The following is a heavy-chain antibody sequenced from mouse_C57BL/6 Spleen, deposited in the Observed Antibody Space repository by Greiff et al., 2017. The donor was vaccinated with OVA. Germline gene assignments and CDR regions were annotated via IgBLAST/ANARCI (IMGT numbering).Heavy chain of an antibody. V-gene: IGHV1-22*01. D-gene: IGHD2-2*01. CDR2: INPNNGGT. Sequence: VQLQQSGPELVKPGASVKMSCKASGYTFTDYNMHWVKQSHGKSLEWIGYINPNNGGTSYNQKFKGKATLTVNKSSSTAYMELRSLTSEDSTVYYCARIYYGYGDYFDYWGQGTTLTVSS. CDR3: ARIYYGYGDYFDY. J-gene: IGHJ2*01. CDR1: GYTFTDYN.